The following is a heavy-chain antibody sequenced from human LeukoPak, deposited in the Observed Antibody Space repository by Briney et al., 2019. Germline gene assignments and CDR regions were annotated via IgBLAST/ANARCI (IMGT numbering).Heavy chain of an antibody. D-gene: IGHD2-2*01. J-gene: IGHJ6*03. CDR1: GGTFSSYA. Sequence: ASVKVSCKASGGTFSSYAISWVRQAPGQGLEWMGGIIPIFGTANYAQKFQGRVTITADKSTSTAYMELSSLRSEDTAVYYCARDPLYCSSISCYVADHYYYYMDVWGKGTTVTVSS. V-gene: IGHV1-69*06. CDR2: IIPIFGTA. CDR3: ARDPLYCSSISCYVADHYYYYMDV.